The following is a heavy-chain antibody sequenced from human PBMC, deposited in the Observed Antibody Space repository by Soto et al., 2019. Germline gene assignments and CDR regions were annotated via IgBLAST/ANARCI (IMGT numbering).Heavy chain of an antibody. Sequence: GVTLRRSCAASGFTFSSYGMPWVRQAPGKGLEWVAVISYDGSNKYYADSVKGRFTISRDNSKNTLYLQMNSLRAEDTAVYYCAKDFYYDSSGYYFFGYWGQGTLVTVSS. CDR1: GFTFSSYG. J-gene: IGHJ4*02. V-gene: IGHV3-30*18. CDR3: AKDFYYDSSGYYFFGY. D-gene: IGHD3-22*01. CDR2: ISYDGSNK.